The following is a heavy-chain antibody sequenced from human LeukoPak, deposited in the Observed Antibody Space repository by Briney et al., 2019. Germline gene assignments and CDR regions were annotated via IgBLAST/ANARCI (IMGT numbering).Heavy chain of an antibody. J-gene: IGHJ3*02. CDR3: GRGGNGIDI. Sequence: GGSLRLSCAASGFTFRTYWMSWVRQAPGKGLEWVANMNQDGSEKYYVDSVKGRFTISRDNAKNTLYLQMNSLRAEDTAVYFCGRGGNGIDIWGQGTTVIVSS. CDR1: GFTFRTYW. V-gene: IGHV3-7*01. CDR2: MNQDGSEK. D-gene: IGHD2-8*01.